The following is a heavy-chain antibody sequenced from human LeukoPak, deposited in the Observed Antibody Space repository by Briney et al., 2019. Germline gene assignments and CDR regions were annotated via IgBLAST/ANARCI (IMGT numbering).Heavy chain of an antibody. CDR2: IYPGDSDT. Sequence: GESLKISCKGSGYSFTSYWIGWVRQMPGKGLEWMGIIYPGDSDTRYSPSFQGQVTISADKSISTAYLQWSSLKASGTAMYYCARIKSYYDRPQDAFDIWGQGTMVTVSS. D-gene: IGHD3-22*01. J-gene: IGHJ3*02. CDR1: GYSFTSYW. CDR3: ARIKSYYDRPQDAFDI. V-gene: IGHV5-51*01.